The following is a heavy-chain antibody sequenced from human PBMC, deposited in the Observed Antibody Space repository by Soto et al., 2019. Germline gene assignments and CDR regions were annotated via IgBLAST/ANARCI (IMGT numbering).Heavy chain of an antibody. Sequence: GGSLRLSCAASGFTFSSYAMSWVRQAPGKGLEWVSAISGSGGSTYYADSGKGRFTISRDNSKNTLYLQMKSLRAEDTAVYYCAKMGVRGGFSFDFGMDVWGQGTTVTVSS. CDR3: AKMGVRGGFSFDFGMDV. CDR1: GFTFSSYA. V-gene: IGHV3-23*01. CDR2: ISGSGGST. D-gene: IGHD3-10*01. J-gene: IGHJ6*02.